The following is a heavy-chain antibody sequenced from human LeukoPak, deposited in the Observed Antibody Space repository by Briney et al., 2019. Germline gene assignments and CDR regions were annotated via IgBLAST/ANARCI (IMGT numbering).Heavy chain of an antibody. D-gene: IGHD5-12*01. CDR1: GLTFSTYA. V-gene: IGHV3-23*01. Sequence: GGSLRLSCAASGLTFSTYAMSWVRQAPGKGLEWVSAITASGGNTYYADSVKGRFTISRDNSKNTLYLQMNSLRAEDTAVYYCAKRNGGYDDYWGQGTLVTVSS. J-gene: IGHJ4*02. CDR2: ITASGGNT. CDR3: AKRNGGYDDY.